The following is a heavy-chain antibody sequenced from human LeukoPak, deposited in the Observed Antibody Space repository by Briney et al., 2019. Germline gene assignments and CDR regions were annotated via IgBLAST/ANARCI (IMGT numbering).Heavy chain of an antibody. Sequence: PGGSLRLSCAASGFTFRNFAMAWVRQAPGKRLEWVSSITDTGDATGYTESVKGRFTISRDNSKNTLYLQMNSLRAEDTAVYYCARDLDTYVVLTAYDTFDIWGQGTMVTVSS. D-gene: IGHD2-21*02. CDR2: ITDTGDAT. J-gene: IGHJ3*02. CDR1: GFTFRNFA. V-gene: IGHV3-23*01. CDR3: ARDLDTYVVLTAYDTFDI.